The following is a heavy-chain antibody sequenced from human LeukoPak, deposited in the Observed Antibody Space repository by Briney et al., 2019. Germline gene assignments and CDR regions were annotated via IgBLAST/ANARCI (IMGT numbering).Heavy chain of an antibody. Sequence: PSETLSLTCTVSNGSMSSYFWSWIRQPPGKGLEWIGYIYYSGSANFNPSLKSRVTISVDTSKNQFSLKLSSVTAADTAVYYCARGIVPPLNYMVRGASYRYYYGMDVWGQGTTVTVSS. CDR3: ARGIVPPLNYMVRGASYRYYYGMDV. CDR1: NGSMSSYF. J-gene: IGHJ6*02. D-gene: IGHD3-10*01. V-gene: IGHV4-59*12. CDR2: IYYSGSA.